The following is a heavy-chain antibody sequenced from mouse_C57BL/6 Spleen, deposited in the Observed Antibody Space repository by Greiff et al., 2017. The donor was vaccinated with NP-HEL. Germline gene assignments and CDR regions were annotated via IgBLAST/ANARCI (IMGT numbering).Heavy chain of an antibody. CDR1: GYTFTSYW. CDR2: INPSNGGT. J-gene: IGHJ4*01. V-gene: IGHV1-53*01. Sequence: VQLQQPGTELVKPGASVKLSCKASGYTFTSYWMHWVKQRPGQGLEWIGNINPSNGGTNYNEKFKSKANLTVDKSSSTAYMQLSSLTSEDAAVYYCARRAGTAYAMDYWGQGTSVTVSS. D-gene: IGHD1-2*01. CDR3: ARRAGTAYAMDY.